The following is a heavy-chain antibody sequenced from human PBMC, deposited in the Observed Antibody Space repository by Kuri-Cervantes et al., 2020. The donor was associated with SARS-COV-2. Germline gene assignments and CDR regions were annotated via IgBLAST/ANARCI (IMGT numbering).Heavy chain of an antibody. CDR2: IYSADIT. CDR3: AKDLSGSFAFDY. CDR1: GFTVSSNY. D-gene: IGHD1-26*01. Sequence: GESLKISCAASGFTVSSNYMSWVRQAPGKGLEWVSVIYSADITYYADSVKGRFTVSRDNYKNTLLLQMDSLRAEDTAVYYCAKDLSGSFAFDYRGQGPLVTVSS. J-gene: IGHJ4*02. V-gene: IGHV3-53*05.